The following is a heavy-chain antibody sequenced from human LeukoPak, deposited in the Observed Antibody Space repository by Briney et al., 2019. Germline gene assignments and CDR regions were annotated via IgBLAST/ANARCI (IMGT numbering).Heavy chain of an antibody. V-gene: IGHV4-59*01. CDR3: ARSTGSTMFIDY. CDR1: GGSISPYY. J-gene: IGHJ4*02. Sequence: SETLSLTCTVSGGSISPYYWSWIRQPPGKGLEWLGYIYYSGNTDYNPSLKSRVAISVDTSKNQFSLKLSSVTAADTAVYYCARSTGSTMFIDYWGQGTLATVSS. CDR2: IYYSGNT. D-gene: IGHD3-10*02.